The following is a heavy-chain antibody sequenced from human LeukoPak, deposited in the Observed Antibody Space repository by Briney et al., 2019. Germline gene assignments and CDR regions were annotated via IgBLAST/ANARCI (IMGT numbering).Heavy chain of an antibody. D-gene: IGHD3-3*01. CDR2: INHSGST. CDR1: GGSFSGYY. CDR3: ARGRGYVLRFLEWLF. Sequence: SETLSLTCAVYGGSFSGYYWSWIRQPPGKGLEWIGEINHSGSTNYNPSLKSRVTISVDTSKNQFSLNLSSVTAADTAVYYCARGRGYVLRFLEWLFWGQGTLVTVSS. V-gene: IGHV4-34*01. J-gene: IGHJ4*02.